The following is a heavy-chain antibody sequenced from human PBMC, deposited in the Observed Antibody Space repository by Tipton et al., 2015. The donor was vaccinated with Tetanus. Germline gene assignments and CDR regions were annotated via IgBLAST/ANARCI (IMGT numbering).Heavy chain of an antibody. CDR3: ARGVDRTKAGID. CDR2: IYYSGST. J-gene: IGHJ4*02. V-gene: IGHV4-59*01. Sequence: TLSLTCTVSGGSISSFYWYWIRQPPGKGLEWIGYIYYSGSTNYNPSLKSRVTISVDTSKNQFSLKLSSVTAADTAVYYCARGVDRTKAGIDWGQGTLVTVSS. D-gene: IGHD5-12*01. CDR1: GGSISSFY.